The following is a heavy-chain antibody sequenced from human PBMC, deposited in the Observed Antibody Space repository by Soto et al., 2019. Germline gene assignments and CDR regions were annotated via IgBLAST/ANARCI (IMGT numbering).Heavy chain of an antibody. D-gene: IGHD3-3*01. CDR3: ARAREFPYDFWSGHYPSTDPYYYYMYV. J-gene: IGHJ6*03. V-gene: IGHV3-7*01. CDR1: GFTFSSYW. Sequence: GGSLRLSCAASGFTFSSYWMSWVRQAPGKGLEWVANIKQDGSEKYYVDSVKGRFTISRDNAKNSLYLKMNRLRAEGTAVYYRARAREFPYDFWSGHYPSTDPYYYYMYVRRKVNTLT. CDR2: IKQDGSEK.